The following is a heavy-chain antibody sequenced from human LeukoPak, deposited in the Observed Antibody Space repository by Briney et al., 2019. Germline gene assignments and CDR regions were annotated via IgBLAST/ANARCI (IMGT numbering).Heavy chain of an antibody. CDR2: IYHSGST. D-gene: IGHD3-22*01. V-gene: IGHV4-38-2*02. J-gene: IGHJ5*02. CDR1: GYSISSGYY. Sequence: PSETLSLTCTVSGYSISSGYYWGWIRQPPGKGLEWIGSIYHSGSTYYNPSLKSRVTISVDTSKNQFSLKLSSVTAADTAVCYCARVGVDSSGYYEEDWFDPWGQGTLVTVSS. CDR3: ARVGVDSSGYYEEDWFDP.